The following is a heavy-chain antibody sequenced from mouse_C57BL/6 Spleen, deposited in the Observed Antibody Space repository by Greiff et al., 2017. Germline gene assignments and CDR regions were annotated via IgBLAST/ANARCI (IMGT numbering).Heavy chain of an antibody. V-gene: IGHV1-15*01. J-gene: IGHJ2*01. CDR1: GYTFTDYE. Sequence: QVQLQQSGAELVRPGASVTLSCKASGYTFTDYEMHWVKQTPVHGLEWIGAIDPETGGTAYNQKFKGKAILTADKSSSTAYMELRSLTSEDSAVYYCTRHKLGWNYFDYWGQGTTLTVSS. D-gene: IGHD3-3*01. CDR2: IDPETGGT. CDR3: TRHKLGWNYFDY.